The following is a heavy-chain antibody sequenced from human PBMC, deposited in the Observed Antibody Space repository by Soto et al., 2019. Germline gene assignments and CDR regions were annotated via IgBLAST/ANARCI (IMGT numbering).Heavy chain of an antibody. CDR3: ARDVNYYGSGSQYYFDY. V-gene: IGHV1-18*01. J-gene: IGHJ4*02. Sequence: QVQLVQSGAEVKKPGASVKVSCKASGYTFTSYGISWVRQAPGQGLEWMGWISAYNGNTNYAQKLQGRVTMTTDSAPSTAYTELRSLRSDGTAVYYCARDVNYYGSGSQYYFDYWGQGTLVTVSS. CDR1: GYTFTSYG. CDR2: ISAYNGNT. D-gene: IGHD3-10*01.